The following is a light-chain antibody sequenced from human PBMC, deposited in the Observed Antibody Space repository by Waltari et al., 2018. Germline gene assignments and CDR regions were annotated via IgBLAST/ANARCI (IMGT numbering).Light chain of an antibody. Sequence: QSVLTQPPSASGTPGQRVTISCSGSSSHIGSNYVYWYQQLPGTAPKLLIYTTNQRPSGVPDRFSDSTSGTSSSLVISGLRSEDEADYYCAAWDDSLSAMVFGGGTKLTVL. CDR1: SSHIGSNY. V-gene: IGLV1-47*02. J-gene: IGLJ2*01. CDR2: TTN. CDR3: AAWDDSLSAMV.